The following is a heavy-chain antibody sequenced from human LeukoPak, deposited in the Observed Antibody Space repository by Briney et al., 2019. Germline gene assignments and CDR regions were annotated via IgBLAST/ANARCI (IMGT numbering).Heavy chain of an antibody. CDR3: AREKYDTSGYYFLGSYFDY. J-gene: IGHJ4*02. V-gene: IGHV3-11*01. CDR2: ISSSGSTI. Sequence: GGSLRLSCAASGVTFIDNYMRWIRQAPGKGVEWGSYISSSGSTIYYADSVKGRFTISREKDKNSLYLQMNSLRAEDTAVYYCAREKYDTSGYYFLGSYFDYWGRGTLVAVSS. D-gene: IGHD3-22*01. CDR1: GVTFIDNY.